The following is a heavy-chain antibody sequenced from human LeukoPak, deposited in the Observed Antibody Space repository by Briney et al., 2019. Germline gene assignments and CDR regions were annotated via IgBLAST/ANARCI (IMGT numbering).Heavy chain of an antibody. CDR1: GFTFSNYW. D-gene: IGHD5-18*01. Sequence: QTGGSLRLSCAASGFTFSNYWMHWVRQAPGKGLVWVSRIDNDGSSTSYADSVKGRFTISRDNAKNRLYVQMNSLRAEDTAVYYCARDRIQLWSHDYWGQGTLVTVSS. CDR3: ARDRIQLWSHDY. J-gene: IGHJ4*02. CDR2: IDNDGSST. V-gene: IGHV3-74*01.